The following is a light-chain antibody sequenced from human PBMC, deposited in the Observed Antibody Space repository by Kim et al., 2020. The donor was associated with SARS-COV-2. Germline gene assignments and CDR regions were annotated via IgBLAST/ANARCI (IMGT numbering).Light chain of an antibody. V-gene: IGKV1-39*01. CDR1: QTISNY. Sequence: DIQMTPSPSSLSASVGDSVTITCRTSQTISNYLNWYQQKPGKAPKLLIFTASTLQSGVPSRFSGRASGTDFTLTITSLQPEDFATYYCQQSYVTPRTFGQGTKVDIK. CDR3: QQSYVTPRT. CDR2: TAS. J-gene: IGKJ1*01.